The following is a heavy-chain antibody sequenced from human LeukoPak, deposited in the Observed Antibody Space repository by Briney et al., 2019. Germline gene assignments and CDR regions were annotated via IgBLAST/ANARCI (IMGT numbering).Heavy chain of an antibody. V-gene: IGHV4-34*01. CDR3: ARDAAEVVVAATAAFDI. CDR2: IHYSGSV. J-gene: IGHJ3*02. D-gene: IGHD2-15*01. Sequence: SETLSLTCAVYGGSFSGYYWTWIRQPPGKGLEWIGEIHYSGSVTYNPSLETRVTISVDTSKNQFPLKLSSVTAADTAVYYCARDAAEVVVAATAAFDIWGQGTMVTVSS. CDR1: GGSFSGYY.